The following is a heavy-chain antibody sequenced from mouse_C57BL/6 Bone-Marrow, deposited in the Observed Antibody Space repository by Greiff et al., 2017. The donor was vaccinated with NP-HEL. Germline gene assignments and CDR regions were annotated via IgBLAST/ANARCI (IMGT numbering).Heavy chain of an antibody. V-gene: IGHV5-4*01. CDR2: ISDGGSYT. CDR3: ARDYYGSSSFAY. D-gene: IGHD1-1*01. Sequence: EVKLMESGGGLGKPGGSLKLSCAASGFTFSSYAMSWVRQTPEKRLEWVATISDGGSYTYYPDNVKGRFTISRDNAKNNLYLQMSHLKSEDTAMYYCARDYYGSSSFAYWGQGTLVTVSA. CDR1: GFTFSSYA. J-gene: IGHJ3*01.